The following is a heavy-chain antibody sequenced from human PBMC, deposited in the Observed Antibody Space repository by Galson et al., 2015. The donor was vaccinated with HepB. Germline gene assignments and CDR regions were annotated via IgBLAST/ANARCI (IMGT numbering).Heavy chain of an antibody. CDR1: GFSFSSYA. Sequence: SLRLSCAASGFSFSSYAMNWVRQAPGKGLEWVSVIGVDGGATYNADSVQGRFTISREDSKKTAYLQMNSMKIEDTADYYCLRLGDLSFYSSSWGQGTLVTVSS. D-gene: IGHD6-13*01. CDR3: LRLGDLSFYSSS. J-gene: IGHJ4*02. CDR2: IGVDGGAT. V-gene: IGHV3-23*01.